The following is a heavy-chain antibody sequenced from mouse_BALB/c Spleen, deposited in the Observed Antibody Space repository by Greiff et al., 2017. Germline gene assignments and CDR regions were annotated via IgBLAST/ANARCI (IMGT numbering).Heavy chain of an antibody. Sequence: VQLQQSGPELVKPGASVKISCKASGYAFSSSWMNWVKQRPGQGLEWIGRIYPGDGDTNYNGKFKGKATLTADKSSSTAYMQLSSLTSVDSAVYFCARRGDYDRVYAMDYWGQGTSVTVSS. CDR2: IYPGDGDT. J-gene: IGHJ4*01. CDR1: GYAFSSSW. CDR3: ARRGDYDRVYAMDY. V-gene: IGHV1-82*01. D-gene: IGHD2-4*01.